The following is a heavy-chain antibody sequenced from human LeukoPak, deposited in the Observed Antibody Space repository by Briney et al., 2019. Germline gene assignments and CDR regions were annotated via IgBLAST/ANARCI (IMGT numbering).Heavy chain of an antibody. CDR2: SSTSSSYI. V-gene: IGHV3-21*01. Sequence: PGGSLRLSCAASGFTFSRHSMNWVRQAPGKGLEWVSSSSTSSSYIYYADSVKGRFTISRDNAKNSLYLHMNSLRAEDTAVYYCARDYGGSSPFDYWGQGTLVTVSS. CDR3: ARDYGGSSPFDY. CDR1: GFTFSRHS. J-gene: IGHJ4*02. D-gene: IGHD4-23*01.